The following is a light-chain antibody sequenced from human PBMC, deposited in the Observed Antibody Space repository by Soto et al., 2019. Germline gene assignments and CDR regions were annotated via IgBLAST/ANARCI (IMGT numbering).Light chain of an antibody. Sequence: EIVLTQSPVTLSVSPGVRVTLSCRASQSVDINLACYQQRAGQAPRLLVYGASTKATDMPGRFSGRGSGTEFTRTINNLQSEDFAVYYCQQYRNCPRTFGQGTKVDIK. CDR3: QQYRNCPRT. V-gene: IGKV3-15*01. CDR2: GAS. CDR1: QSVDIN. J-gene: IGKJ1*01.